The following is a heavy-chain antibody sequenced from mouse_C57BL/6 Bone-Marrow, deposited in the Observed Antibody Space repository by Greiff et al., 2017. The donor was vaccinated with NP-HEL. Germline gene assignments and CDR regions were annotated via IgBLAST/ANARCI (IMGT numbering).Heavy chain of an antibody. V-gene: IGHV12-3*01. D-gene: IGHD2-3*01. Sequence: QVQLQQSGPGLVKPSQSLFLTCSITGFPITSGYYWIWIRQSPGKPLEWMGYITHSGETFYNPSLQSPISITRETSKNQFFLQLNSVTTEDTAMYYCARDYDGYWYFDVWGTGTTVTVSS. CDR3: ARDYDGYWYFDV. CDR2: ITHSGET. CDR1: GFPITSGYY. J-gene: IGHJ1*03.